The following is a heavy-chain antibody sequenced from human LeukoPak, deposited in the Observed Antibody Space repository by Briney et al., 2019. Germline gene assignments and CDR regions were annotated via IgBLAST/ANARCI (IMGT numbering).Heavy chain of an antibody. V-gene: IGHV5-51*01. Sequence: GESLKISCQGFEYNFANYWIAWVRQMPGKGLEWMGVIWPDDSTTEYSPPFQGQVTISADQSINTAYLHWSSLEASDTAMYYCARLCCGRARGLKSQFFPGLDVWGQGTTVNVSS. J-gene: IGHJ6*02. CDR3: ARLCCGRARGLKSQFFPGLDV. CDR1: EYNFANYW. D-gene: IGHD3-3*01. CDR2: IWPDDSTT.